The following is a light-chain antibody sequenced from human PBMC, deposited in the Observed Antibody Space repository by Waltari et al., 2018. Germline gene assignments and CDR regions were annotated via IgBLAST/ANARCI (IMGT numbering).Light chain of an antibody. Sequence: QSALTQPAYVSGSPGQSITISCIGTSSDVGGYNYVSWYQQHPGKAPKLMIYDVNNRPSGVSNRFSGSKSGNTASLTISGLQAEDEADYFCSSYTSSSTLVFGGGTKLTVL. V-gene: IGLV2-14*03. CDR1: SSDVGGYNY. J-gene: IGLJ2*01. CDR3: SSYTSSSTLV. CDR2: DVN.